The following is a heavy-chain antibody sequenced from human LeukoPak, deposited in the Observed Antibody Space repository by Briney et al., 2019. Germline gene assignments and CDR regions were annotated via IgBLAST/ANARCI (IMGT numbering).Heavy chain of an antibody. V-gene: IGHV3-20*01. D-gene: IGHD3-22*01. CDR1: GFTFDDYG. CDR3: ARKMRQSSGYNDAFDI. CDR2: INWNGGNT. Sequence: PGGSLRLSCAASGFTFDDYGMNWVRHAPGKGLEWVSGINWNGGNTGYADSVKGRFTISRDNAKNSLYLQMNSLRAEDTALYHCARKMRQSSGYNDAFDIWGQGTMVTVSS. J-gene: IGHJ3*02.